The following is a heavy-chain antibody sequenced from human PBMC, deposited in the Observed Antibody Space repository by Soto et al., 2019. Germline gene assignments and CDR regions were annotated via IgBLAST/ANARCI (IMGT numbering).Heavy chain of an antibody. D-gene: IGHD2-2*01. CDR1: GGTFSSYS. J-gene: IGHJ6*02. Sequence: SVKVSCKSSGGTFSSYSISWVRQAPGQGLECMGWIIPIFGTANYAQKFQGRVTITADESTSTAYMELSSLRSEDTAVYYCARDPLGYCSSTSCPPVPYYYYYGMDVWGQGTTVTVSS. CDR2: IIPIFGTA. CDR3: ARDPLGYCSSTSCPPVPYYYYYGMDV. V-gene: IGHV1-69*13.